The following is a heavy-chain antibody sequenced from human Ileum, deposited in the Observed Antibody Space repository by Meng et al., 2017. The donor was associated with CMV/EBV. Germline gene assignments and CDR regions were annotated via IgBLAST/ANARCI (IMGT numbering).Heavy chain of an antibody. CDR3: AKDRSSGWSAFDP. CDR2: ISGNGYVT. D-gene: IGHD6-19*01. V-gene: IGHV3-23*01. Sequence: VDSGFTFSDYMINWVRQAPGKGLQWVSSISGNGYVTHYAESVKGRFTISRDNSKNTVFLQMNNLGAEDAAIYYCAKDRSSGWSAFDPWGQGTLVTVSS. J-gene: IGHJ5*02. CDR1: GFTFSDYM.